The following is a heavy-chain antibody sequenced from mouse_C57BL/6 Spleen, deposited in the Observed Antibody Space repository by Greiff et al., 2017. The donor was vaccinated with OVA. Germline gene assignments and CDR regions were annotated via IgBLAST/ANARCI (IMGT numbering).Heavy chain of an antibody. D-gene: IGHD1-1*01. V-gene: IGHV2-5*01. J-gene: IGHJ3*01. CDR1: GFSLTSYG. CDR3: AQSITTVPSWFAY. Sequence: QVQLKESGPGLVQPSQSLSITCTVSGFSLTSYGVHWVRQSPGKGLEWLGVIWRGGSTDYNAAFMSRLSITKDNSKSQVFFKMNSLQADDTAIYYCAQSITTVPSWFAYWGQGTLVTVSA. CDR2: IWRGGST.